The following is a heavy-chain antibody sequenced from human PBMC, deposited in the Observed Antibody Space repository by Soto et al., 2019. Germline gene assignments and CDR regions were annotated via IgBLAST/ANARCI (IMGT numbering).Heavy chain of an antibody. J-gene: IGHJ3*02. CDR3: AKERGYNYGDFEI. V-gene: IGHV3-23*01. D-gene: IGHD5-18*01. CDR1: GFPFSSYS. CDR2: ISGSGGNT. Sequence: AGGSLRLSCAASGFPFSSYSMSWVRQAPGKGLEWVSGISGSGGNTYYADSVQGRFTISRDNSKNALYLQMDSLRAEDTAVYYCAKERGYNYGDFEIWGQGTMVTVSS.